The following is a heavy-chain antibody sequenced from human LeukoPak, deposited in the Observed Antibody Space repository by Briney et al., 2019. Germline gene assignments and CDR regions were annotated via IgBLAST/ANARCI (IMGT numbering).Heavy chain of an antibody. CDR3: ARGSGDSSGYYPHAFDI. Sequence: ASVKVSCKASGYTFTDYYMHWVRQAPGQGLEWMGRINPNSGATDYAQKFQGRVTMTRDTSISTVYMDLSSLRSDDTAVYYCARGSGDSSGYYPHAFDIWGQGTMVTVSS. CDR2: INPNSGAT. J-gene: IGHJ3*02. CDR1: GYTFTDYY. V-gene: IGHV1-2*06. D-gene: IGHD3-22*01.